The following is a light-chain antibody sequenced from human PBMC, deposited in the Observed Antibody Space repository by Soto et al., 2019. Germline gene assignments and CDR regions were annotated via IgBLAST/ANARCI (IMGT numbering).Light chain of an antibody. Sequence: QSALTQPASVSGSPGQSITISCTGTSSDVGGYNYVSWYQQHPGKAPKTMIYAVSNRPSGVSYRVSGSKSGTTASLTISGLQAEDEDDYYCNSYTGSNTIVFGTGTKLTVL. CDR3: NSYTGSNTIV. CDR2: AVS. J-gene: IGLJ1*01. CDR1: SSDVGGYNY. V-gene: IGLV2-14*01.